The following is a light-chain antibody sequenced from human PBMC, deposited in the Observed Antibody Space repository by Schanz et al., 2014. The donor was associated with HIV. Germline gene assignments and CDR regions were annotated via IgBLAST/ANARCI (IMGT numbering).Light chain of an antibody. CDR2: GAS. CDR1: QSISNN. CDR3: QQYNNWPVT. Sequence: EIVMTQSPATLYVSPGEGATLSSRASQSISNNLAWYQQKPGQAPRLLIYGASTRATGIPARFSGSGSGTEFTLTISSLQSEDFAVYYCQQYNNWPVTFGQGTKVEIK. V-gene: IGKV3-15*01. J-gene: IGKJ1*01.